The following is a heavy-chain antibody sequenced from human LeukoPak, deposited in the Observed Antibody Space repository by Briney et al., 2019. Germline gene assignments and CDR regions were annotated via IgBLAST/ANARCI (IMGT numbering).Heavy chain of an antibody. CDR2: INANSGGT. V-gene: IGHV1-2*02. CDR3: ARDPGGYYGSGIPRAHREYYFDY. J-gene: IGHJ4*02. D-gene: IGHD3-10*01. Sequence: GASVKVSCKAPGYTFTGYYMHWVRQAPGQGLEWMGWINANSGGTNYAQEFQGRVTMTGDTSISTAYMELSRLRSDDTAVYYCARDPGGYYGSGIPRAHREYYFDYWGQGTLVTVSS. CDR1: GYTFTGYY.